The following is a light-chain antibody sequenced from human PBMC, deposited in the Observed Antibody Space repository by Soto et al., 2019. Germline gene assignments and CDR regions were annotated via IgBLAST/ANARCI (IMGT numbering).Light chain of an antibody. J-gene: IGKJ1*01. CDR2: AAS. CDR3: QQYYSYPRT. Sequence: IQLTQSPSSLSASTGDRVTITCRASQGISSYLAWYQQKPGKVPKLLIYAASTLQSGVPSRFGGSGSGTDFTLTISCLQYEDFATYYCQQYYSYPRTFGQGTKVDIK. V-gene: IGKV1-8*01. CDR1: QGISSY.